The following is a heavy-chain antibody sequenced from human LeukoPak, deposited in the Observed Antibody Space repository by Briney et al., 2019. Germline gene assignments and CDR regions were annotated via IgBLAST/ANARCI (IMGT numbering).Heavy chain of an antibody. Sequence: SETLSLTCTVSGGSISSSSYYWGWIRQPPGKGLEWVGSIYYSGSTYYNPSLKSRVTISVDTSKNQFSLKLSSVTAADTAVYYCARRGYDSSGYYYASWGQGNLVTVSS. CDR3: ARRGYDSSGYYYAS. D-gene: IGHD3-22*01. V-gene: IGHV4-39*01. CDR1: GGSISSSSYY. CDR2: IYYSGST. J-gene: IGHJ5*02.